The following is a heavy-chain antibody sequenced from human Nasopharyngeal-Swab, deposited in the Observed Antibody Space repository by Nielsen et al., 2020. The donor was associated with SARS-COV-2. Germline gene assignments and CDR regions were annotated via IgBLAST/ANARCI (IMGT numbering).Heavy chain of an antibody. CDR3: ARGDSSGWAFDY. Sequence: SRQPPGKGLEWMGYIDYSGSTNYNRSRKRRGTISVDTSKNQFSRNLSSVTAADTAVYYCARGDSSGWAFDYWGQGTLVTVSS. J-gene: IGHJ4*02. V-gene: IGHV4-59*08. D-gene: IGHD6-19*01. CDR2: IDYSGST.